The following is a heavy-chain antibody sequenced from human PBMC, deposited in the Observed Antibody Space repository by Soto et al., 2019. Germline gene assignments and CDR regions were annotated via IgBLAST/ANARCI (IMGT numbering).Heavy chain of an antibody. CDR2: TFSGGNT. J-gene: IGHJ6*02. Sequence: ELQLVETGGGLIQTGGSLRLSCAASGFSISSNYIAWVRQPPGKGLEWGSTTFSGGNTEYAASVKGRCSISRDNYKNTLYLQMDNLRVEDTAVYYCARKPPSAIQGWAFGMDVWGQGTTVSVSS. CDR1: GFSISSNY. V-gene: IGHV3-53*02. CDR3: ARKPPSAIQGWAFGMDV. D-gene: IGHD2-21*01.